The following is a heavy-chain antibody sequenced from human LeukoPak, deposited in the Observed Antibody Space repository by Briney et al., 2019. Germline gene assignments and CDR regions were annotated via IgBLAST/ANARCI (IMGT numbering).Heavy chain of an antibody. D-gene: IGHD1-26*01. Sequence: SETLSLTCTVSGGSISSYYWSWIRQPPGKGLECIGYIYNSGSTNYNPSLKSRVSISVDTSKNQFSLKLSSVTAADTAVYYCSRESGPFCPFGHWGQGTLVAVTS. CDR2: IYNSGST. CDR1: GGSISSYY. J-gene: IGHJ4*02. CDR3: SRESGPFCPFGH. V-gene: IGHV4-4*08.